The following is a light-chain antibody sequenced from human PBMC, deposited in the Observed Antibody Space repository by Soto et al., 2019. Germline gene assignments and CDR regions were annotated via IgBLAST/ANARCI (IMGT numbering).Light chain of an antibody. V-gene: IGLV2-14*03. J-gene: IGLJ3*02. CDR1: SSDVGGYDY. CDR3: NSYTDTSARV. Sequence: QSALTQPASVSGSPGQSITISCTGTSSDVGGYDYVSWYQQHPGEPPRLIIYEVTNRPSGVSSRFSASKSGNTASLTISGLRTEDEANYYCNSYTDTSARVFGGGTKVTVL. CDR2: EVT.